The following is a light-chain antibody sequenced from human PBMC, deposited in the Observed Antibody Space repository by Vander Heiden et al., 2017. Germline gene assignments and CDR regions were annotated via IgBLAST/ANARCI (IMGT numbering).Light chain of an antibody. J-gene: IGKJ3*01. Sequence: ELVMTQSPATLSVSPGERATLSCRASQSVSSNLAWYQQKPGQAPRLLISGASTRATGIPARFSGSGSGTEFTITISSLQSEDFAVYYCQQYNNWPPGTFGPGTKVDIK. CDR1: QSVSSN. CDR3: QQYNNWPPGT. CDR2: GAS. V-gene: IGKV3-15*01.